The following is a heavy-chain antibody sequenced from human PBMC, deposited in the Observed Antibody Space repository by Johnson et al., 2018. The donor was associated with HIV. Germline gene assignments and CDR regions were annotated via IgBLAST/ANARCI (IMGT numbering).Heavy chain of an antibody. CDR2: IRYDGSNK. J-gene: IGHJ3*02. Sequence: QVQLVESGGGVVQPGGSLRLSCAASGFTFSSYGMHWVRQAPGKGLEWVAFIRYDGSNKYYADSVKGRFTISRDNSKNTLYLQMNSLRAVDTAVYYCAKETPSSGGTFDIWGQGTMVTVSS. V-gene: IGHV3-30*02. CDR3: AKETPSSGGTFDI. CDR1: GFTFSSYG. D-gene: IGHD6-25*01.